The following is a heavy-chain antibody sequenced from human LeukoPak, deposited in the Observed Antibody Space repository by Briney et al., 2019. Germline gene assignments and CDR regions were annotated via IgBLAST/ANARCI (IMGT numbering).Heavy chain of an antibody. CDR2: INHSGST. D-gene: IGHD3-3*01. CDR1: GGSISSGSYY. J-gene: IGHJ4*02. Sequence: SETLSRTCTVSGGSISSGSYYWSWIRQPAGKGLEWIGEINHSGSTNYNPSLKSRVTISVDTSKNQFSLKLSSVTAADTAVYYCARVRLYYDFWSGYYFPFDYWGQGTLVTVSS. V-gene: IGHV4-61*10. CDR3: ARVRLYYDFWSGYYFPFDY.